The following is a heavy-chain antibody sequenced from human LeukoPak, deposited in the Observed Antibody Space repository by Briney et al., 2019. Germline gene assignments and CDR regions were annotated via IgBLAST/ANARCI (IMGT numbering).Heavy chain of an antibody. CDR2: INHTGTT. V-gene: IGHV4-34*01. J-gene: IGHJ6*03. CDR3: ARGAADWNNYYYYIDV. Sequence: SSETLSLTCAVYGGSFRTYYWNWIRQSPGKGLEWIGEINHTGTTNYNPSLKRPVTISVDTSKNQFSLKLTSVTAADTAIYYCARGAADWNNYYYYIDVWGKGTTVTVSS. CDR1: GGSFRTYY. D-gene: IGHD1/OR15-1a*01.